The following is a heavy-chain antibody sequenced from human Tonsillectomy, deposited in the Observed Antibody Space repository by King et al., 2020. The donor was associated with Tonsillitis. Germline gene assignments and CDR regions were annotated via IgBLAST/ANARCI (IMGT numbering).Heavy chain of an antibody. CDR1: GFTFDDYT. D-gene: IGHD6-19*01. CDR2: INWDGGIT. J-gene: IGHJ4*02. CDR3: AKAGYSSAWYRGDKYSFDY. Sequence: VQLVESGGVVVQPGGSLRLSCAASGFTFDDYTMHGVRQAPGKGLEWVSLINWDGGITYYADSVRGRFTISRENSKNSLYLQMNSLRSEDTALYYGAKAGYSSAWYRGDKYSFDYWGQGTLVTVSS. V-gene: IGHV3-43*01.